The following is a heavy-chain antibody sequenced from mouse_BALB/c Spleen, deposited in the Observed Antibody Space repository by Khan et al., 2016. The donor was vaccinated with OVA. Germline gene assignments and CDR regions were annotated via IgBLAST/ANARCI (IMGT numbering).Heavy chain of an antibody. CDR3: ARAYYRYDGYYAMDY. CDR2: IWGGGGT. CDR1: GFSLSRYN. D-gene: IGHD2-14*01. J-gene: IGHJ4*01. V-gene: IGHV2-6-4*01. Sequence: VKLKESGPGLVAPSQSLSITCTVSGFSLSRYNIHWVRQPPGKGLEWLGMIWGGGGTDYNSTLKSRLSISKDNSKSQVSLKMNSLQTDDSAMYYCARAYYRYDGYYAMDYWGQGTSVTVSS.